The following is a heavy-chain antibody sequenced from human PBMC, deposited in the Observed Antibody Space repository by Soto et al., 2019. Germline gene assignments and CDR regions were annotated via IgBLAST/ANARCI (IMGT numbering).Heavy chain of an antibody. CDR2: ISYDGSNK. Sequence: GGSLRLSCAASGFTFSSYGMHWVRQAPGKGLEWVAVISYDGSNKYYADSVKGRFTISRDNSKNTLYLQMNSLRAEDTAVYYCAKEAYDILTGYQDYWGQGTLVTVSS. CDR1: GFTFSSYG. CDR3: AKEAYDILTGYQDY. J-gene: IGHJ4*02. D-gene: IGHD3-9*01. V-gene: IGHV3-30*18.